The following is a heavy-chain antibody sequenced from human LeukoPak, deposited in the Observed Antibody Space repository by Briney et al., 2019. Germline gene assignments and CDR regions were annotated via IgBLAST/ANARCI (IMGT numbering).Heavy chain of an antibody. CDR3: ARIGGGITGPFDY. CDR1: GGSISSYY. J-gene: IGHJ4*02. D-gene: IGHD1-20*01. CDR2: IYYSEST. V-gene: IGHV4-59*08. Sequence: SETLSLTCTVSGGSISSYYWSGIRQPPGKGLEWIGYIYYSESTNYNPSLKSRVTISVDTSKNQFSLKLSSVTAADTAVYYCARIGGGITGPFDYWGQGTLVTVPS.